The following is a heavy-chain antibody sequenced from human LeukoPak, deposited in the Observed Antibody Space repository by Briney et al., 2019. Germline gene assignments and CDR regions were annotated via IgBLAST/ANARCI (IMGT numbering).Heavy chain of an antibody. CDR3: ARELGVSRAFGS. CDR2: ISGSGGST. V-gene: IGHV3-23*01. Sequence: SGGSLRLSCAASGFTFSTNAMSWVRQAPGTGLEWVSGISGSGGSTYYADSVKGRFTISRDNSKNTLYLQMNSLRAEDTAVYYCARELGVSRAFGSWGQGTMVTVSS. CDR1: GFTFSTNA. D-gene: IGHD6-6*01. J-gene: IGHJ3*02.